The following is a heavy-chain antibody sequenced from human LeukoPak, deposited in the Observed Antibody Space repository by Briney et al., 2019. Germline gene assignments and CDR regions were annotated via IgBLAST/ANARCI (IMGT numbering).Heavy chain of an antibody. CDR2: ISYDGNNQ. V-gene: IGHV3-30*18. CDR1: GFTFSSYG. D-gene: IGHD3-10*01. Sequence: GGSLRLSCAASGFTFSSYGMHWVRQAPGKGLEWVAVISYDGNNQYYADSVKGRFTISRDNSKNTLYLQMNSLRAEDTAVYYCAKDVEYYDGSGSYLQPNYYYAMDVWGQGTTVTVSS. CDR3: AKDVEYYDGSGSYLQPNYYYAMDV. J-gene: IGHJ6*02.